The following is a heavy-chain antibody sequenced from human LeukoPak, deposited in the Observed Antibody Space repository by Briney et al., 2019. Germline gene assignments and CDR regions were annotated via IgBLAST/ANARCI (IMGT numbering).Heavy chain of an antibody. Sequence: GGSLRLSCAASGFTFSSYWMSWVRQAPGEGLEWVANIKQDGSEKYYVDSVKGRFTIPRANAKNSLYLQMNSLRAEDTAVYYCARNAYYDFWSGYYVGYWGQGTLVTVSS. D-gene: IGHD3-3*01. CDR3: ARNAYYDFWSGYYVGY. CDR1: GFTFSSYW. J-gene: IGHJ4*02. CDR2: IKQDGSEK. V-gene: IGHV3-7*01.